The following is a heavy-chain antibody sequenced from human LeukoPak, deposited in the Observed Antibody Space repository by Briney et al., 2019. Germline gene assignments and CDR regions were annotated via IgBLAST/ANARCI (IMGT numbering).Heavy chain of an antibody. V-gene: IGHV3-23*01. CDR1: GFTFSSYA. J-gene: IGHJ4*02. Sequence: TEGSLRLSCAASGFTFSSYAMNWVRQAPGKGLEWVSTTSGSGGSEYYADSVKGGFTISRDNSKNTLFLQMNSLRAEDTAVYYCAKDVTFGGGPLDYWGQGTLVTVSS. CDR2: TSGSGGSE. CDR3: AKDVTFGGGPLDY. D-gene: IGHD3-3*01.